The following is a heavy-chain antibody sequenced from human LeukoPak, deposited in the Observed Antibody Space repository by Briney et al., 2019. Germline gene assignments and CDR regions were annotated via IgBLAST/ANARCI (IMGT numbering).Heavy chain of an antibody. D-gene: IGHD6-13*01. CDR1: GGSVSSGDHH. V-gene: IGHV4-30-4*01. Sequence: SQTLSLTCTVSGGSVSSGDHHWSWIRQPPGKGLEWIGYIRYGGSTYYNPSLKSRIIISVDTSKNQFSLSLNSLSAADSAVYFRARAAAVTNSWYYFDYWGQGTRVTVSS. J-gene: IGHJ4*02. CDR3: ARAAAVTNSWYYFDY. CDR2: IRYGGST.